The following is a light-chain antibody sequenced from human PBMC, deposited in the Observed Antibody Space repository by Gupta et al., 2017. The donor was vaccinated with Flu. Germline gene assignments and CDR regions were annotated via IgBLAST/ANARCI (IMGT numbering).Light chain of an antibody. Sequence: QSPLPQPASLSASAGQSLTISYTGTSSDVGGYKHVSWYQQSPGKAPKLVIYGKNNRPSGVSNRFSGSKSGNTASLTISGLQSEDEADYYCCSYTVSGARLVFGGGTKLTVL. CDR2: GKN. CDR1: SSDVGGYKH. CDR3: CSYTVSGARLV. J-gene: IGLJ2*01. V-gene: IGLV2-23*01.